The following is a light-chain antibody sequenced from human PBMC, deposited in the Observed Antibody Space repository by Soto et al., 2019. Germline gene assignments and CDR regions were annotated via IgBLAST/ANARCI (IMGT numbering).Light chain of an antibody. Sequence: EIVLTQSPATLSLSPGERATLYCRASQSVSSYLAWYQQKAGQAPRLLIYDASNRATGIPARFSGSGSGTDFTLTISSLEPEDFAVYYCQQRSNWPLTFGGGTKVDIK. CDR1: QSVSSY. CDR3: QQRSNWPLT. CDR2: DAS. J-gene: IGKJ4*01. V-gene: IGKV3-11*01.